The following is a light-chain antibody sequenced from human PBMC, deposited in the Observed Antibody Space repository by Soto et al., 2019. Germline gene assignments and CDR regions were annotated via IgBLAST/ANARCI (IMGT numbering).Light chain of an antibody. CDR3: QQYNNWPPWT. CDR2: GAS. V-gene: IGKV3-15*01. J-gene: IGKJ1*01. Sequence: EIVMTQSPATLSVSPGERATLSCRASQSVCSNLAWYQQKPGQAPRRLIYGASTRATGIPARFSGSGSGTEFTLTISSLQSEDFAVYYCQQYNNWPPWTFGQGTKVEIK. CDR1: QSVCSN.